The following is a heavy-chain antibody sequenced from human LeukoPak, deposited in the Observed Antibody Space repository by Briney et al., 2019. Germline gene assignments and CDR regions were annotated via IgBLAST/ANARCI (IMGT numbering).Heavy chain of an antibody. V-gene: IGHV3-23*01. D-gene: IGHD3-3*01. CDR3: ANPEWLLPSYYYYGLDV. J-gene: IGHJ6*02. CDR2: IRGSGVSP. CDR1: GFTFSSYA. Sequence: PGGSLRLSCAASGFTFSSYAMSWVRQAPGKGLEWLSSIRGSGVSPYYADSVKGRFTISRDNSKNTLYLQMDSLRVEDTAVYYCANPEWLLPSYYYYGLDVWGQGTTVTVSS.